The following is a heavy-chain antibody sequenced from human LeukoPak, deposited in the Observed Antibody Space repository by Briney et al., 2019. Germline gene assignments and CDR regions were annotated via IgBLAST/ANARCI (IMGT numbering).Heavy chain of an antibody. J-gene: IGHJ4*02. CDR2: IYHSGST. CDR3: LRGARDGYNTYYFDY. Sequence: SETLSLTCTVSGGSISSGDYYWSWIRQPPGKGLEWIGYIYHSGSTYYNPSLKSRVTISVDTSKNQFSLKLSSVTAADTAVYYCLRGARDGYNTYYFDYWGQGTLVTVSS. V-gene: IGHV4-30-4*08. D-gene: IGHD5-24*01. CDR1: GGSISSGDYY.